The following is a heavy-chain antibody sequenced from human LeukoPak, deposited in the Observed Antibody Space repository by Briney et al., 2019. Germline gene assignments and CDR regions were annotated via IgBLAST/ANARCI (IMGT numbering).Heavy chain of an antibody. D-gene: IGHD2-15*01. CDR1: GYTFTSYY. CDR2: INHSGGST. J-gene: IGHJ3*02. V-gene: IGHV1-46*01. CDR3: HVLAYCSGGSCPPNAFDI. Sequence: ASVTVSCKASGYTFTSYYMHWVRQAPGQGLEWMGIINHSGGSTSYAQKFQGRDSMTRDTSANTVYMEQRSLRCEDTDVYYCHVLAYCSGGSCPPNAFDIWGQGTMVTVSS.